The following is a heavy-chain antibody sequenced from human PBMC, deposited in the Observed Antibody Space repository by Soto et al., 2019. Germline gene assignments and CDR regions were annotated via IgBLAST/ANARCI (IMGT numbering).Heavy chain of an antibody. D-gene: IGHD3-9*01. CDR2: IYYSGST. Sequence: SETLSLTCTVSGGSISSGDYYWSWIRQPPGKGLEWIGYIYYSGSTYYNPSLKSRVTISVDTSKNQFSLKLSSVTAADTAVYYCARGLRVHYDISTGYFWYWFDPWGQGTLVTVSS. CDR1: GGSISSGDYY. V-gene: IGHV4-30-4*01. J-gene: IGHJ5*02. CDR3: ARGLRVHYDISTGYFWYWFDP.